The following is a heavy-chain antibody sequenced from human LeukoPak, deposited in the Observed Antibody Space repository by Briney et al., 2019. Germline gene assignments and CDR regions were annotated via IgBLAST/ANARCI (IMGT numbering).Heavy chain of an antibody. Sequence: SQTLSLTCTLSAGSISSGDYYWSWIRQPPGKGLERIGYIYYTGSTYSNPSLKSRVTISVDTSKNQLSLKLSSVTAADTAVYYCAREGLGYCSSTSCYTYWGQGTLVTVSS. J-gene: IGHJ4*02. CDR2: IYYTGST. CDR3: AREGLGYCSSTSCYTY. CDR1: AGSISSGDYY. V-gene: IGHV4-30-4*08. D-gene: IGHD2-2*02.